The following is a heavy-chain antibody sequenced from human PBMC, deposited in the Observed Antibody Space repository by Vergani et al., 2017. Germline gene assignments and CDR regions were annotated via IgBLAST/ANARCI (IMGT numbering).Heavy chain of an antibody. J-gene: IGHJ5*02. CDR3: AREQLRVQGGQQLVRVNGFDP. CDR2: INHSGST. D-gene: IGHD6-13*01. CDR1: GGSFSGYY. Sequence: QVQLQQWGAGLLKPSETLSLTCAVYGGSFSGYYWSWIRQPPGKGLEGIGEINHSGSTNYNPSLKSRVTISVDTSKTQFSLKLSSVTAADTAGYDWAREQLRVQGGQQLVRVNGFDPWGQGTLVTVSA. V-gene: IGHV4-34*01.